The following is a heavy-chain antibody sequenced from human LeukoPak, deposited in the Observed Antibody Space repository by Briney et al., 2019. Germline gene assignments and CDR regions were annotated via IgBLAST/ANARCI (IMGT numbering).Heavy chain of an antibody. D-gene: IGHD2-2*01. J-gene: IGHJ5*02. Sequence: SETLSLTCTVSGGSISSGGYYWSWIRQHPGKGPEWIGYIYYSGSTYYNPSLKSRVTISVDTSKNQFSLKLSSVTAADTAVYYCARDLSSVGFDPWGQGTLVTVSS. CDR3: ARDLSSVGFDP. CDR2: IYYSGST. V-gene: IGHV4-31*03. CDR1: GGSISSGGYY.